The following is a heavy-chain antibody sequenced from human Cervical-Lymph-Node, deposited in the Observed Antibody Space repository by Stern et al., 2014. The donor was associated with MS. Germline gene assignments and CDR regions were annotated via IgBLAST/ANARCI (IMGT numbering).Heavy chain of an antibody. V-gene: IGHV6-1*01. D-gene: IGHD6-19*01. CDR1: GDSVSSNSAA. CDR3: ARVDVYSSGWYRTGWFDT. J-gene: IGHJ5*02. CDR2: TYSRSKWYN. Sequence: VQLVQSGPGLVKPSQTLSLTCAISGDSVSSNSAAWNWIRQSPSRGLEWLGRTYSRSKWYNDYAVSVKSRITIHPDTSNNQFSLQLSSVTPEDSAVYYCARVDVYSSGWYRTGWFDTWGQGTLVTVSS.